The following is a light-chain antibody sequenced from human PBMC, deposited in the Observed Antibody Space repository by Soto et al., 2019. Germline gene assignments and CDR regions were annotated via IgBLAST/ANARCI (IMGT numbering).Light chain of an antibody. Sequence: ENVLTQSPGTLSLSPGERATLSCRASQSVGRDYLAWFQQKPGQAPRLLIHDASRRATGIPDRFSGSGSGTDFTLTINRLEPEDFAIYYCQQYASSPITCGQGSRVDLK. V-gene: IGKV3-20*01. CDR3: QQYASSPIT. CDR2: DAS. CDR1: QSVGRDY. J-gene: IGKJ5*01.